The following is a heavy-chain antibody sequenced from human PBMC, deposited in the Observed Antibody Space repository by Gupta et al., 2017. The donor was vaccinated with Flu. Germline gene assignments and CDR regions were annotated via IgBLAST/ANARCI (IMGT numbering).Heavy chain of an antibody. Sequence: QVQLVQSGAEVKKPGASVKVSCKASGYTFTSYPIHWVRQAPGQGLEWMGWINADNGDTKYSQNFQGRVTITSDTSASTAYMELSSLTSEDTAVYFCARLWTGGLDPWGQGTLVTVSS. V-gene: IGHV1-3*01. CDR3: ARLWTGGLDP. CDR2: INADNGDT. D-gene: IGHD3/OR15-3a*01. CDR1: GYTFTSYP. J-gene: IGHJ5*02.